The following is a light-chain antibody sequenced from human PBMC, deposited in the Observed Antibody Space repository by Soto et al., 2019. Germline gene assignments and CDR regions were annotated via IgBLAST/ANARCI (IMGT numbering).Light chain of an antibody. Sequence: AIQLTQSPSSLSASVGNRVTITCRASQGISNFLAWYQQRPGKAPDLLIYAASSLESGVPSRFSGSGSGTEFTLTISSLQSEDFAVYYCQQYNNWPPITFGQGTRLEI. CDR2: AAS. J-gene: IGKJ5*01. CDR3: QQYNNWPPIT. V-gene: IGKV1D-13*01. CDR1: QGISNF.